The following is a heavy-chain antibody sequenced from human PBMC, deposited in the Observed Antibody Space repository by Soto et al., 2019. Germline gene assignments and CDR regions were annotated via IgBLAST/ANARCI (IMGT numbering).Heavy chain of an antibody. CDR3: ATGSPAFDY. V-gene: IGHV1-18*01. Sequence: QVPLVQSGPEVKKPGASVKVSCKTSGYTFTKLGISWVRPAPGQGLEWMGWVTTDKGKTTYAQKFQGKVTMTTDTCTSTAYIELRGLLSDDTAVYYCATGSPAFDYWGQGTLVTVSS. CDR1: GYTFTKLG. CDR2: VTTDKGKT. J-gene: IGHJ4*02. D-gene: IGHD3-10*01.